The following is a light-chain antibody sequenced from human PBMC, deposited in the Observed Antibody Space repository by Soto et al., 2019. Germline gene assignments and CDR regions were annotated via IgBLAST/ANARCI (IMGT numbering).Light chain of an antibody. CDR2: EVS. J-gene: IGLJ1*01. CDR1: SSDVGGYNY. Sequence: QSVLTQPASVSGSPGQSITISCTGTSSDVGGYNYVSWYQQHPGKAPKLMIYEVSNRPSGVSNRFSGSKSGNTASLTISGVQAEDEADYFCGSYTRSSALFGIGIKVAVL. CDR3: GSYTRSSAL. V-gene: IGLV2-14*01.